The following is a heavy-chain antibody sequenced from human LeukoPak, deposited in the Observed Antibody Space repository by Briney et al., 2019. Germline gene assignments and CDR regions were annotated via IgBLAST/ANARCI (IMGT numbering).Heavy chain of an antibody. CDR2: ISGSGTTT. V-gene: IGHV3-48*03. J-gene: IGHJ6*04. D-gene: IGHD3-10*02. CDR1: GFTFRSYA. CDR3: AELGITMIGGV. Sequence: EPGGSLRLSCAASGFTFRSYAMSWVRQAPGKGLEWVSHISGSGTTTDYADSVKGRFTISRDNAKNSLYLQMNSLRAEDTAVYYCAELGITMIGGVWGKGTTVTISS.